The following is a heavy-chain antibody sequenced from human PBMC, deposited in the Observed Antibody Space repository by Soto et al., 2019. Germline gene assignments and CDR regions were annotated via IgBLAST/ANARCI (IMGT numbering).Heavy chain of an antibody. CDR3: AKDGDYYGSGSSGYYYYGMDV. CDR2: ISWNSGSI. CDR1: GFTFDDYA. J-gene: IGHJ6*02. D-gene: IGHD3-10*01. Sequence: EVQLVESGGGLVQPGRSLRLSCAASGFTFDDYAMHWVRQAPGKGLEWVSGISWNSGSIGYADSVKGRFTISRDNAKNSLYLQMNSLRAEDTALYYCAKDGDYYGSGSSGYYYYGMDVWGQGTTVTVSS. V-gene: IGHV3-9*01.